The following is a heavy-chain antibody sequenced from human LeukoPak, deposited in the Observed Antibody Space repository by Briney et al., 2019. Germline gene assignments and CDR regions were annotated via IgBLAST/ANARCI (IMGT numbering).Heavy chain of an antibody. D-gene: IGHD3-10*01. CDR2: IAYDGRYR. J-gene: IGHJ4*02. CDR3: AKDHTARELKD. V-gene: IGHV3-30*18. Sequence: QTGRSLRLSCAASGFVFSAYGMHWVRQAPGKGLEWVAVIAYDGRYRYHADSVKGRFTVSRDNSKNTVSLQMKGLRVEDTAVYYCAKDHTARELKDWGQGTLVIVSS. CDR1: GFVFSAYG.